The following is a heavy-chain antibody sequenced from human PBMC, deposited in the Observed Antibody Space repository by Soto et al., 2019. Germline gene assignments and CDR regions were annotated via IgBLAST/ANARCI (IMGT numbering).Heavy chain of an antibody. CDR2: IIPIFGTA. CDR3: ARSQDSSGHWNSCFDP. D-gene: IGHD3-22*01. CDR1: GGTFSTYT. J-gene: IGHJ5*02. Sequence: QVQLVQSGAEVMKPGSSVKVSCKSSGGTFSTYTLAWVRQAPGQGLEWVGGIIPIFGTANYPQKFKGRVTITADESTSTAYIELSSLRSEDTAVYYCARSQDSSGHWNSCFDPWGQGTLVTVSS. V-gene: IGHV1-69*01.